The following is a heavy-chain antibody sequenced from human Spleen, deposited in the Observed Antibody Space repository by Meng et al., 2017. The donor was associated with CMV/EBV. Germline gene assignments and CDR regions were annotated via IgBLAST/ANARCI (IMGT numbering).Heavy chain of an antibody. D-gene: IGHD6-13*01. Sequence: ASGFSFGDYGMGWVRQARGKGLELVSGINWNGHSTAYADSVTGRFTISRDNVKNSLYLEMNSLRAEDTAFYYCARHISGSTSSTVEYWGQGILVTVSS. V-gene: IGHV3-20*03. CDR3: ARHISGSTSSTVEY. CDR1: GFSFGDYG. CDR2: INWNGHST. J-gene: IGHJ4*02.